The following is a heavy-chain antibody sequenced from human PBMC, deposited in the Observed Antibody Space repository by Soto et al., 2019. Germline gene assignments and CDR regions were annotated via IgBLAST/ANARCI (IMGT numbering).Heavy chain of an antibody. CDR3: ARDMAHLDSSSDY. Sequence: GGSLRLSCAASGFTFSSYWMSWVRQAPGKGLEWVANIKQDGSEKYYVDSVKGRFTISRDNAKNSLYLQMNSLRAEDTAVYYCARDMAHLDSSSDYWGQGTLVTVSS. V-gene: IGHV3-7*01. CDR2: IKQDGSEK. J-gene: IGHJ4*02. D-gene: IGHD6-6*01. CDR1: GFTFSSYW.